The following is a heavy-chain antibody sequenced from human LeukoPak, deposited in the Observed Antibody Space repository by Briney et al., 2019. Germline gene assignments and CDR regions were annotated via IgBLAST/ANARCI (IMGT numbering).Heavy chain of an antibody. CDR3: AKALEGTFYYYMDV. CDR1: GSTFDDYA. CDR2: ISWNSGSI. Sequence: PGGSLRLSCAASGSTFDDYAMHWVRQAPGKGLEWVSGISWNSGSIGYADSVKGRFTISRDNAKNSLYLQMNSLRAEDTALYYCAKALEGTFYYYMDVWGKGTTVTISS. D-gene: IGHD3-10*01. J-gene: IGHJ6*03. V-gene: IGHV3-9*01.